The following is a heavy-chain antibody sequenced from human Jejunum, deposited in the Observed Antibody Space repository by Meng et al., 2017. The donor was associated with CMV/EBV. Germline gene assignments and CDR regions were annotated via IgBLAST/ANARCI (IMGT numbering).Heavy chain of an antibody. Sequence: RGRFGGGLIQPGGSLRLSCAASGFTVSSGYMTWVRQAPEKGLEWLSITFRSGTTYFADSVKGRFSISRDNSKNTLYLQMNSLRVEDTAVYYCAKGADSSWYTGESWGQGTLVTVSS. D-gene: IGHD2-2*02. CDR3: AKGADSSWYTGES. V-gene: IGHV3-53*02. CDR1: GFTVSSGY. CDR2: TFRSGTT. J-gene: IGHJ5*02.